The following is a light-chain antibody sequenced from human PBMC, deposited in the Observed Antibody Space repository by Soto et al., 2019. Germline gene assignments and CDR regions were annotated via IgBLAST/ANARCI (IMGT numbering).Light chain of an antibody. Sequence: DIQMTQSPSSLSASVGDRVTITCRASQTINSHLHWYQQKPGKAPNLLIYAASTLESGVSSRFSGSGSGTDFTLTISSLQPEDFTTDYCQQTYSTLWTVGQGTKVEIK. CDR1: QTINSH. CDR3: QQTYSTLWT. CDR2: AAS. J-gene: IGKJ1*01. V-gene: IGKV1-39*01.